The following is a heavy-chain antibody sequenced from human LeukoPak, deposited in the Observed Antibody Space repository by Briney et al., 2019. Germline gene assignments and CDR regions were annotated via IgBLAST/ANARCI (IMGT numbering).Heavy chain of an antibody. J-gene: IGHJ3*02. CDR1: GFTFSTYW. V-gene: IGHV3-74*01. Sequence: PGGSLRLSCAASGFTFSTYWMHWVRQAPGKGLVWVSRIDHDGINTYYADSVKGRLTISRDNAKNTLYLHMSSLRAGDTAVYFCASSYFDNSLHAYDIWGQGTMVTVSS. CDR2: IDHDGINT. CDR3: ASSYFDNSLHAYDI. D-gene: IGHD3-22*01.